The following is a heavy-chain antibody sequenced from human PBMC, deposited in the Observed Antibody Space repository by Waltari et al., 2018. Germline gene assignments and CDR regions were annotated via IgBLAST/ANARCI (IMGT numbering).Heavy chain of an antibody. D-gene: IGHD4-17*01. CDR1: GFTFSSYE. V-gene: IGHV3-48*03. CDR3: AGAQGDYAFDY. Sequence: EVQLVESGGGLVQPGGSLRLSCVASGFTFSSYEMNWVRQAPGKGLEWVSDISSSGSTIYYADSVKGRFTISRDNAKNSLYLQMNSLRGEDTAVYYCAGAQGDYAFDYWGQGTLVTVSS. CDR2: ISSSGSTI. J-gene: IGHJ4*02.